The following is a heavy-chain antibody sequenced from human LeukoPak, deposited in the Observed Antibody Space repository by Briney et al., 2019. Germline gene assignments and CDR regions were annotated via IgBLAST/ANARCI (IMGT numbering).Heavy chain of an antibody. CDR3: AFEYSSSSEYFQH. CDR1: GFTFSSYG. Sequence: GRSLRLSCAASGFTFSSYGMHWVRQAPGKGLEWVAVIWYDGSNKYYADSVKGRFTISGDNSKNTLYLQMNSLRAEDTAVYYCAFEYSSSSEYFQHWGQGTLVTVSS. V-gene: IGHV3-33*08. D-gene: IGHD6-6*01. CDR2: IWYDGSNK. J-gene: IGHJ1*01.